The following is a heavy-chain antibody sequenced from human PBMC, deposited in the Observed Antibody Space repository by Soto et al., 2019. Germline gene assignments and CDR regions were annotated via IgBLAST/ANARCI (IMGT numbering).Heavy chain of an antibody. V-gene: IGHV1-69*13. CDR2: IIPFFGKP. CDR3: ALVESDDDVWGSFRS. J-gene: IGHJ5*02. CDR1: GGIFSNYG. Sequence: SVKVSCKASGGIFSNYGFSWVRQAPGQGLEWMGGIIPFFGKPSYAQKFQGRLIISADASTNRAYLDLYSLTTEDAGIYYCALVESDDDVWGSFRSWGQGTPVTVSS. D-gene: IGHD3-16*01.